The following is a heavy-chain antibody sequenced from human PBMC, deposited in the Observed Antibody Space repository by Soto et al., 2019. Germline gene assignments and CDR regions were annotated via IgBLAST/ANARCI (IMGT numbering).Heavy chain of an antibody. V-gene: IGHV4-38-2*02. CDR3: ARDASVVPFDY. J-gene: IGHJ4*02. D-gene: IGHD2-15*01. Sequence: SETLSLTCGVSGYSINSGYYWGWIRQPPGKGLEWIGSVFHSGTTYQTPSLKTRATISVDTSKNQFYLKLSSVTAADTAVYYCARDASVVPFDYWGQGTLVTVSS. CDR2: VFHSGTT. CDR1: GYSINSGYY.